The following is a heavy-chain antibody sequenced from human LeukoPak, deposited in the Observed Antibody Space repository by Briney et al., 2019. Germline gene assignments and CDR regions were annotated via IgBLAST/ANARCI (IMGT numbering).Heavy chain of an antibody. J-gene: IGHJ4*02. CDR2: IRGSGGST. CDR3: AKVLFDYGDPVYYFDY. V-gene: IGHV3-23*01. D-gene: IGHD4-17*01. CDR1: GFTFSSYA. Sequence: PGGSLRLSCAASGFTFSSYAMSWVRQAPGKGLEWVSVIRGSGGSTYYADSVKGRFTISRDNSKNTLYLQMNSLRAEDTAVYYCAKVLFDYGDPVYYFDYWGQGTLVTVSS.